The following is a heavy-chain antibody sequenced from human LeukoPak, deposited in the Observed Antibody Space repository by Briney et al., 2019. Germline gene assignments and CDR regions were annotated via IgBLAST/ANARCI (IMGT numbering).Heavy chain of an antibody. D-gene: IGHD3-16*01. Sequence: GGPLRLSCEASGFPFSSSVLSWARQAPGRGLEWVSTFSMTGDKTYYADSGKGRFSISRDNSKNTLFLQRNSRRADDTAVYYCATPLYSESRLRAAGPGYWGQGTQVTVSS. CDR2: FSMTGDKT. CDR1: GFPFSSSV. J-gene: IGHJ4*02. V-gene: IGHV3-23*01. CDR3: ATPLYSESRLRAAGPGY.